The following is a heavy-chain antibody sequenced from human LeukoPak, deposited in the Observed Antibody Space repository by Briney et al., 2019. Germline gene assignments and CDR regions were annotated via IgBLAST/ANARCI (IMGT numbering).Heavy chain of an antibody. D-gene: IGHD6-13*01. CDR3: ARPNSSSWYHPDAFDI. J-gene: IGHJ3*02. CDR1: GGSISSGGYS. V-gene: IGHV4-30-2*01. Sequence: NPSQTLSLTCAVSGGSISSGGYSWSWIRQPPGKSLEWIGYIYHSGSTYYNPSLKSRVTISVDTSKNQFSLKLSSVTAADTAVYYCARPNSSSWYHPDAFDIWGHGTMVTVSS. CDR2: IYHSGST.